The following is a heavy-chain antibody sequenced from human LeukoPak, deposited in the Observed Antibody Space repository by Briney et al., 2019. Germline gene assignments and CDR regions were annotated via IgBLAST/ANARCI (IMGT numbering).Heavy chain of an antibody. CDR1: GFIFSGHH. J-gene: IGHJ4*02. V-gene: IGHV3-72*01. D-gene: IGHD3-3*01. Sequence: PGGSLRLSCAASGFIFSGHHMDWVRQAPGKGLEWVGRIKNTGNSYTTEYAASVKGRFTISRDDSKNSLFLQMSSLKTEDTAVFYCAKDLYLRDFWSGYFDYWGQGIPVTVSS. CDR3: AKDLYLRDFWSGYFDY. CDR2: IKNTGNSYTT.